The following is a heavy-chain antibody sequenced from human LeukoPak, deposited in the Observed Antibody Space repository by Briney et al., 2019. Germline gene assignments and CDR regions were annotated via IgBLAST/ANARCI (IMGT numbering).Heavy chain of an antibody. V-gene: IGHV3-13*01. CDR3: AGGYSYRYDY. Sequence: PGGSLRLSFAASGFTLTSFDMHWGPQPTGRGLEWVAAIGTAGDSYYPGSVRSLFTVSREDAKNSLYLQMNCLTAGDTAVYYCAGGYSYRYDYWGQGTLVTVSS. CDR2: IGTAGDS. J-gene: IGHJ4*02. D-gene: IGHD3-10*01. CDR1: GFTLTSFD.